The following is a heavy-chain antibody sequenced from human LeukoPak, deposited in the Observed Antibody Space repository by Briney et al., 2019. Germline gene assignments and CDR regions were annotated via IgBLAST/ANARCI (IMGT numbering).Heavy chain of an antibody. Sequence: GGSLRLSCAASGFTFSSYAMSWVRQAPGKGLEWVSAISGSGGTTYYADSVKGRFTISRDNSKKTLYLQMDSLRAEDTAIYYCAKEGLYCSSTSCSPNWFDPWGQGTLVTVSS. V-gene: IGHV3-23*01. J-gene: IGHJ5*02. CDR2: ISGSGGTT. D-gene: IGHD2-2*01. CDR3: AKEGLYCSSTSCSPNWFDP. CDR1: GFTFSSYA.